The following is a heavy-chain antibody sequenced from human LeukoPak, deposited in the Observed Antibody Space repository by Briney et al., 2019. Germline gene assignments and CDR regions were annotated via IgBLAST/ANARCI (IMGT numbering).Heavy chain of an antibody. D-gene: IGHD3-16*01. Sequence: KTGRTLRLSCAASGFTFSSYALSWVRQASAKGLEWVSTNSSSSTYIYYAESVKGRNTISRDNAKNSLSLQMNSLRAEDTAVYYCARDLSTGGASDYWGQGTLVTVSS. CDR2: NSSSSTYI. V-gene: IGHV3-21*01. CDR3: ARDLSTGGASDY. J-gene: IGHJ4*02. CDR1: GFTFSSYA.